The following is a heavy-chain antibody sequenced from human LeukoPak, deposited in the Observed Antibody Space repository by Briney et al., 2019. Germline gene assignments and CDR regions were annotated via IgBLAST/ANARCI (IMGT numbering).Heavy chain of an antibody. Sequence: GASVKVSCKASGYTFTGYYMHWVRQAPGQGLEWMGWINPNSGGTNYAQNFQGRVTMTRDTSITTAYMELSRLRSDDTAVYYCARYHSGWHGDPWGQGTLVTVSS. CDR2: INPNSGGT. V-gene: IGHV1-2*02. CDR1: GYTFTGYY. J-gene: IGHJ5*02. D-gene: IGHD6-19*01. CDR3: ARYHSGWHGDP.